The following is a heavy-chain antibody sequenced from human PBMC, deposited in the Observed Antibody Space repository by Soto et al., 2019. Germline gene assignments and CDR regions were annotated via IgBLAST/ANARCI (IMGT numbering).Heavy chain of an antibody. CDR3: AGYIVVQAAMFDY. Sequence: PSETLSLTGAVYGGSFSCYSWNWIRQHQGKGLERIGEIHHSGSHHYNPPPKTRVTISVDKSNNQSSLNPSSLTAADTAVYYCAGYIVVQAAMFDYWGQGTLVTVSS. CDR1: GGSFSCYS. J-gene: IGHJ4*02. D-gene: IGHD2-2*01. V-gene: IGHV4-34*01. CDR2: IHHSGSH.